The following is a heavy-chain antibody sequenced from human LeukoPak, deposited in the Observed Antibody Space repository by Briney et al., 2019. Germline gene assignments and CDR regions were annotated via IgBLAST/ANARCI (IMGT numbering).Heavy chain of an antibody. J-gene: IGHJ3*02. CDR3: ARDYIVAPGDRDAFDI. Sequence: SETLSLTCTVSGGSISSSTYYWGWIRQPAGKGLEWIGRIYTSGSTNYNPSLKSRVTMSVDTSKNQFSLKLSSVTAADTAVYYCARDYIVAPGDRDAFDIWGQGTMVTVSS. CDR2: IYTSGST. D-gene: IGHD2-21*01. CDR1: GGSISSSTYY. V-gene: IGHV4-61*02.